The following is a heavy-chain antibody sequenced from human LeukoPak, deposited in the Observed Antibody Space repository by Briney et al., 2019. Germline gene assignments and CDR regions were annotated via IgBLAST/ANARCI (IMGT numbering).Heavy chain of an antibody. D-gene: IGHD3-10*01. CDR2: ISSSSSYT. V-gene: IGHV3-11*05. Sequence: KSGGSLRLSCAASGFTFSDYYMSWIRQAPGKGLEWVSYISSSSSYTNYADSVKGRFTISRDNAKNSLYLQMNIPRAEDTAVYYCARVMGSSHYGMDVWGQGTTVTVSS. CDR3: ARVMGSSHYGMDV. J-gene: IGHJ6*02. CDR1: GFTFSDYY.